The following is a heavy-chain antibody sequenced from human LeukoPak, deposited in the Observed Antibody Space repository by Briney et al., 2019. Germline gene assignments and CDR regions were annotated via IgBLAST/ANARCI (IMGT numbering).Heavy chain of an antibody. J-gene: IGHJ4*02. CDR1: GGTFITYT. CDR3: ATYMLRDNWNVHTFDS. V-gene: IGHV1-69*05. D-gene: IGHD1-1*01. Sequence: SVKVSCKASGGTFITYTINWVRQAPGQGLEGMGGIIPIFGTANYAQKFQGRITITTDDSTSTAYMELSSLRSEDTAVYYCATYMLRDNWNVHTFDSWGQGTLVTVSS. CDR2: IIPIFGTA.